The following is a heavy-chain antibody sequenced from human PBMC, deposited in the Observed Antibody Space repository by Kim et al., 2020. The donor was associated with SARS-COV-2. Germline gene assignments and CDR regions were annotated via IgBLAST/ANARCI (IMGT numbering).Heavy chain of an antibody. CDR3: ANGVGFLTGYF. CDR2: T. V-gene: IGHV3-23*01. Sequence: TYYADSVKGRFTISRDNSKNTLYLQMNSLRAEDTAVYYCANGVGFLTGYFRGQGTLVTVSS. D-gene: IGHD3-9*01. J-gene: IGHJ4*02.